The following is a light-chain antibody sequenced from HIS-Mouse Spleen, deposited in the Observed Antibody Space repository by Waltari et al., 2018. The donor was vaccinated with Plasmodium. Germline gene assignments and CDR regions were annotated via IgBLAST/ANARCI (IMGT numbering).Light chain of an antibody. CDR1: PSVLYSSNNKNY. V-gene: IGKV4-1*01. J-gene: IGKJ1*01. Sequence: DIVMTQSPDSLAVFLGERAPINCKSSPSVLYSSNNKNYLAWYQQKPGQPPKLLIYWASTRESGVPDRFSGSGSGTDFTLTISSLQAEDVAVYYCQQYYSTPWTFGQGTKVEIK. CDR3: QQYYSTPWT. CDR2: WAS.